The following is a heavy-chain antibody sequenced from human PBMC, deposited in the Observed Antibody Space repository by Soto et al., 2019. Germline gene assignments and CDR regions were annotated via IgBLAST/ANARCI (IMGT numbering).Heavy chain of an antibody. CDR3: ARGPLLFWGWYFDL. D-gene: IGHD2-21*01. CDR1: GYTFSSYA. V-gene: IGHV1-69*13. J-gene: IGHJ2*01. Sequence: QVQLVQSGAEVKKPGASVKVSCKASGYTFSSYAISWVRQAPGQGLEWMGGIIPIFGTANYAQKFQGRVTITADESTSTAYMELSSLRSEDTAVYYCARGPLLFWGWYFDLWGRGTLVTVSS. CDR2: IIPIFGTA.